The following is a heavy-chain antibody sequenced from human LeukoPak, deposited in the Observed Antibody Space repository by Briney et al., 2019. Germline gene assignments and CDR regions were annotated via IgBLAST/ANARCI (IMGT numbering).Heavy chain of an antibody. D-gene: IGHD3-10*01. V-gene: IGHV4-4*07. Sequence: SETLSLTCNVSGGSISSYFWTWVRQPAGKGLEWIGRIHASGTTNYNSSLKSRVSMSVDTSKNQFSLKLTSVTAADTAVYFCARDGADVYGRAFDYWGQGTLVSVSS. CDR2: IHASGTT. CDR3: ARDGADVYGRAFDY. J-gene: IGHJ4*02. CDR1: GGSISSYF.